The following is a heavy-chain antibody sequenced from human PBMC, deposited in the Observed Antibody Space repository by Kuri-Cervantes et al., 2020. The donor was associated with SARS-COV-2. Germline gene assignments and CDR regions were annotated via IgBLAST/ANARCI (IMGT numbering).Heavy chain of an antibody. J-gene: IGHJ4*02. V-gene: IGHV3-11*03. CDR1: GFTFSDHY. D-gene: IGHD6-13*01. CDR2: ISSSSSYT. Sequence: GESLKISCAASGFTFSDHYMSWIRQAPGKGLEWVSYISSSSSYTNYADSVKGRFTISRDNAKNSLYLQMNSLRAEDTAVYYCARGQQLIDYWGQGTLVTVSS. CDR3: ARGQQLIDY.